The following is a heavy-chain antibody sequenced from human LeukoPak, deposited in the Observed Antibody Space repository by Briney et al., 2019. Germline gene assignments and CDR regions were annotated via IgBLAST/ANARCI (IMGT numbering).Heavy chain of an antibody. J-gene: IGHJ2*01. CDR1: GGSFSGYY. Sequence: SETLSLTCAVYGGSFSGYYWSWIRQPPGKGLEWIGYIYYSGGTNYNPSLKSRVTISVDTSKNQFSLKLSSVTAADTAVYYCARGSGLLWYFDLWGRGTLVTVSS. CDR3: ARGSGLLWYFDL. CDR2: IYYSGGT. V-gene: IGHV4-59*01.